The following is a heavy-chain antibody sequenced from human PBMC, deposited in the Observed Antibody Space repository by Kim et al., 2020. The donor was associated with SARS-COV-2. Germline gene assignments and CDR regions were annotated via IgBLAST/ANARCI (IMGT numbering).Heavy chain of an antibody. CDR2: IIPILGIA. J-gene: IGHJ4*02. CDR1: GGTFSSYT. D-gene: IGHD6-19*01. V-gene: IGHV1-69*02. CDR3: ASRGQLYSSGWLIDDY. Sequence: SVKVSCKASGGTFSSYTISWVRQAPGQGLEWMGRIIPILGIANYAQKFQGRVTITADKSTSTAYMELSSLRSEDTAVYYCASRGQLYSSGWLIDDYWGQGTLVTVSS.